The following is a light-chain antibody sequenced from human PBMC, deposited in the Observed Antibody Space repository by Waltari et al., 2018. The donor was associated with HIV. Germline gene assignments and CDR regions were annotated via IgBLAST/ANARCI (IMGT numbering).Light chain of an antibody. V-gene: IGKV2-28*01. CDR2: LAS. CDR1: QSLLHSNGYNY. J-gene: IGKJ3*01. Sequence: SSQSLLHSNGYNYLDWYLQKSGQSPQLLIYLASNRASGVPDRFSGSGSGTDFALKITRVEAEDVGIYYCMQTLEIPTLGPGTKVD. CDR3: MQTLEIPT.